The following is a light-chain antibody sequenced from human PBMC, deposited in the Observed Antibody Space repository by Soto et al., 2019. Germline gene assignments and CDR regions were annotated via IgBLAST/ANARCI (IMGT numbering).Light chain of an antibody. CDR2: DVS. CDR1: NSDVGGYNY. V-gene: IGLV2-14*01. Sequence: QSALTQPASVSGSPGQSITISCTGTNSDVGGYNYVSWYQQHPGKAPKLMIYDVSNRPSGVSNRFSGSKSGNTASLTISGLQAEDEADYYCSSYTSSSTRVFAPGTKLTVL. CDR3: SSYTSSSTRV. J-gene: IGLJ1*01.